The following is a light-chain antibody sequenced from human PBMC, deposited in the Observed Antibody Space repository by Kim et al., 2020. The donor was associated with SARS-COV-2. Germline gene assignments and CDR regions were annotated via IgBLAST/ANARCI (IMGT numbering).Light chain of an antibody. Sequence: ASVEARVTITCRASQGINIYLVWYQQKPGKAPTLRIYAASTLQSGVPSRFSGSGSGTEFTLTISSLQPEDFAVYFCQQVSTYPLTFGGGTKVDIK. V-gene: IGKV1-9*01. CDR3: QQVSTYPLT. J-gene: IGKJ4*01. CDR1: QGINIY. CDR2: AAS.